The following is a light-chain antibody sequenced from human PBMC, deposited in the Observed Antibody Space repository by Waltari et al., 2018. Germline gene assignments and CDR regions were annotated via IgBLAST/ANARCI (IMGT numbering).Light chain of an antibody. CDR3: QLYGNSPRYS. CDR1: QAVSRCY. Sequence: EIVLTQSPGTLSLSPGEGASLSCRASQAVSRCYIAWYQQKPGQAPRLLIYGASSRAPGIPDRFSGSGSGTDFTLTISRLEPEDFAVYYCQLYGNSPRYSFGQGTRLEIK. V-gene: IGKV3-20*01. CDR2: GAS. J-gene: IGKJ2*01.